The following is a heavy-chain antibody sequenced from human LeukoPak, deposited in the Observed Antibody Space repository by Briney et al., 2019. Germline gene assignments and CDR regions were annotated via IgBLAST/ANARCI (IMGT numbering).Heavy chain of an antibody. V-gene: IGHV4-59*01. CDR2: IYYSGST. Sequence: SETLSLTCTVSGGSISSYYWSWIRQPPGKGLEWFGYIYYSGSTNYTPSLKSRVTISVDTSKNQFSLKLSSVTAADTAVYYCARVNIAAAGWFDPWGQGTLVTVSS. CDR1: GGSISSYY. D-gene: IGHD6-13*01. CDR3: ARVNIAAAGWFDP. J-gene: IGHJ5*02.